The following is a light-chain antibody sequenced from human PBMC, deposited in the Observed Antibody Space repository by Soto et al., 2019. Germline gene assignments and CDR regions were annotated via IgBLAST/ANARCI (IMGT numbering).Light chain of an antibody. Sequence: EVVLTQSPVTLSVSPCERATLSSRASQSISTTLVWYQQKPGQAPRLLIYGASTRATGVPARFSGSGSGTEFTLTISSLQSEDFAVYYCQQYNSWVTFGGGTKVDI. V-gene: IGKV3-15*01. CDR2: GAS. CDR3: QQYNSWVT. J-gene: IGKJ4*01. CDR1: QSISTT.